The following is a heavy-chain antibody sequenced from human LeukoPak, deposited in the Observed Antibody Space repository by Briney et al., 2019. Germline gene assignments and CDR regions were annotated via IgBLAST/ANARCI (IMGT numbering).Heavy chain of an antibody. Sequence: GGSLRLSCAASGFTFSSYAMNWVRQTPGKGLEWVSAISGGGGSTDYADSVKGRFTISRDNSKNTLYLQMNSLRAEDTAVYYCAKRYSGSSGLYNFDYWGQGSLVTVSS. V-gene: IGHV3-23*01. J-gene: IGHJ4*02. CDR1: GFTFSSYA. CDR2: ISGGGGST. D-gene: IGHD1-26*01. CDR3: AKRYSGSSGLYNFDY.